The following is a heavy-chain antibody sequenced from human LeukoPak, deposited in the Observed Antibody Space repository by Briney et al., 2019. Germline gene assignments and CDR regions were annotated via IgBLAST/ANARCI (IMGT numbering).Heavy chain of an antibody. CDR1: GGSIRSGSYY. Sequence: PSETLSLTCTVSGGSIRSGSYYWSWIRQPAGKGLEWMGYIFYTGTTNYNPSLKSRVTISVDTSKNQFSLKLSSVTAADRAVYYCARFRGYGDHHASEPNWFDPWGQGTLVTVSS. CDR2: IFYTGTT. J-gene: IGHJ5*02. V-gene: IGHV4-61*10. D-gene: IGHD4-17*01. CDR3: ARFRGYGDHHASEPNWFDP.